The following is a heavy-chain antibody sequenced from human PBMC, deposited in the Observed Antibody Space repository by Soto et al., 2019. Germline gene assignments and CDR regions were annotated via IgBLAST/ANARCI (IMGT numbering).Heavy chain of an antibody. CDR2: ISGYNGNT. Sequence: ASVKVSCKASGYTFTNYGISWVRQAPGQGLEWMGWISGYNGNTKYAQKFQGRVTMTTDTPTNTAYMDLRSLRSDDTAVYYCARDREYYYDSSGNYYYHYSMDVWGQGTTVTVSS. V-gene: IGHV1-18*04. CDR1: GYTFTNYG. J-gene: IGHJ6*02. D-gene: IGHD3-22*01. CDR3: ARDREYYYDSSGNYYYHYSMDV.